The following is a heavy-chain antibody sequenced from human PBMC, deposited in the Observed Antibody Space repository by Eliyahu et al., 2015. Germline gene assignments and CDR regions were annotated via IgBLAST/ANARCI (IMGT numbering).Heavy chain of an antibody. V-gene: IGHV3-30*18. Sequence: QVQLVESGGGVVQPGRSXXLXCAASXXXFXXYGMHWVRQAPGKGLEWVAVISYDGSNKYYADSVKGRFTISRDNSKNTLYLQMNSLRAEDTAVYYCAKAALLRWPIDYWGQGTLVTASS. J-gene: IGHJ4*02. CDR3: AKAALLRWPIDY. CDR1: XXXFXXYG. D-gene: IGHD4-23*01. CDR2: ISYDGSNK.